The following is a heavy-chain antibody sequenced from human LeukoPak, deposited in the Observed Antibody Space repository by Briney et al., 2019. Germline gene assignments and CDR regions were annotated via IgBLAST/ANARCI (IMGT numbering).Heavy chain of an antibody. J-gene: IGHJ4*02. CDR1: GYTFTGYY. V-gene: IGHV1-2*02. CDR3: ARLSDSSGYYYNY. Sequence: ASVKVSCKASGYTFTGYYMRWVRQAPGQGLGWMGWINPNSGGTNYAQKFQGRVTMTRDTSISTAYMELSRLRSDDTAVYYCARLSDSSGYYYNYWGQGTLVTVSS. D-gene: IGHD3-22*01. CDR2: INPNSGGT.